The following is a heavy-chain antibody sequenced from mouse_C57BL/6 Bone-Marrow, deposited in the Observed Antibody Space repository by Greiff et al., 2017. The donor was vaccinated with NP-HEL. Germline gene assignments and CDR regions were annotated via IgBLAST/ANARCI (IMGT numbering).Heavy chain of an antibody. CDR3: VYPPIYYYGSSYAMDY. V-gene: IGHV10-1*01. CDR1: GFSFNTYA. Sequence: EVQRVESGGGLVQPKGSLKLSCAASGFSFNTYAMNWVRQAPGKGLEWVARIRSKSNNYATSYADSVKDRFTISRDDSESMLYLQMNNLKTEDTAMYYCVYPPIYYYGSSYAMDYWGQGTSVTVSS. CDR2: IRSKSNNYAT. D-gene: IGHD1-1*01. J-gene: IGHJ4*01.